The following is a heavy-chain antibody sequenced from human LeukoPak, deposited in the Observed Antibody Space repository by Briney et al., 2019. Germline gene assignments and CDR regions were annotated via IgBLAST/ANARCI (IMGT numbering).Heavy chain of an antibody. V-gene: IGHV4-59*01. CDR2: IYYSGST. CDR3: ARGAPLRYFGWLSFRWGANWFDP. CDR1: GGSIRSYY. J-gene: IGHJ5*02. Sequence: SETLSLTCTVSGGSIRSYYWSWIRQPPGKGLEGIGYIYYSGSTNYNPSLKSRVTISVDTSKNQFSLKLSSVTAADTAVYYCARGAPLRYFGWLSFRWGANWFDPWGQGALVTVSS. D-gene: IGHD3-9*01.